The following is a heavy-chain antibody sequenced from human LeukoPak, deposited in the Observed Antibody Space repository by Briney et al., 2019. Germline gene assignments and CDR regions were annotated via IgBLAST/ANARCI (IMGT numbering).Heavy chain of an antibody. D-gene: IGHD1-26*01. Sequence: GGSLRLSCAASKFAFSSYAMSWVRQAPGKGLEWVSAISGGGGNTYYADSVKGRFTISRDNSKNTLYLQMNSLRAEDTAVYYCGKNRYSGSLTPFDIWGQGTMVTVSS. CDR3: GKNRYSGSLTPFDI. CDR1: KFAFSSYA. J-gene: IGHJ3*02. CDR2: ISGGGGNT. V-gene: IGHV3-23*01.